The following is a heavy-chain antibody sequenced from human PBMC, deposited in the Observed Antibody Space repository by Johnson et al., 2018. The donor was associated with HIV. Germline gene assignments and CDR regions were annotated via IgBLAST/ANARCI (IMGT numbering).Heavy chain of an antibody. CDR2: ITNNGGST. CDR3: ARDRGGGTEAGACDS. J-gene: IGHJ3*02. Sequence: QVQLVESGGAFVKPGGSLRLSCGASGFTFSSWPMHWVRQAPGKGLEYVSRITNNGGSTYYINSVKGRFTISRDNSKNTLYLQMNSLRTEDTAVYYCARDRGGGTEAGACDSWGQWTMVTVSS. CDR1: GFTFSSWP. V-gene: IGHV3-64*04. D-gene: IGHD3-16*01.